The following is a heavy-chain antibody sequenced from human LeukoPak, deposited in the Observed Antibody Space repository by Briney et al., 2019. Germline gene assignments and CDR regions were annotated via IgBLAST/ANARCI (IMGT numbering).Heavy chain of an antibody. CDR1: GYTFTSYG. Sequence: GASVKVSCKASGYTFTSYGISWVRQAPGQGLEWMGWICAYNGNTNYAQKLQGRVTMTTDTSTSTAYMELRSLRSDDTAVYYCAGSHEYSSSPDAFDIWGQGTMVTVSS. CDR3: AGSHEYSSSPDAFDI. CDR2: ICAYNGNT. J-gene: IGHJ3*02. V-gene: IGHV1-18*01. D-gene: IGHD6-6*01.